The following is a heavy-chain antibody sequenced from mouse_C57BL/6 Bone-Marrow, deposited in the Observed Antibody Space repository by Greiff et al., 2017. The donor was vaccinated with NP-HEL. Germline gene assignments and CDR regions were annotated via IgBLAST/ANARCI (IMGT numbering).Heavy chain of an antibody. J-gene: IGHJ2*01. Sequence: QVQLQQSGAELVRPGTSVKVSCKASGYAFTNYLIEWVKQRPEQGLEWIGVINPGRGGTNYNEKFKGKATLTADQSSSTAYMQLSSLTSEDSAVYFCARRGGYCSDYWGQGTTLTVSS. V-gene: IGHV1-54*01. CDR2: INPGRGGT. CDR1: GYAFTNYL. CDR3: ARRGGYCSDY.